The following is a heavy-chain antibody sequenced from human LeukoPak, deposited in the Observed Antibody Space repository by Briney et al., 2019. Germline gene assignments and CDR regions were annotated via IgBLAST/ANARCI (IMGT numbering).Heavy chain of an antibody. J-gene: IGHJ5*02. V-gene: IGHV4-59*08. CDR3: ARQSNWFDP. CDR1: GGSISSYY. CDR2: IYYSGST. Sequence: SETLSLTCTVSGGSISSYYWSWIRQPPGKGLEWIGYIYYSGSTNYNPSLKSRVTISVDTSKNQFSLKLSSVTAADTAVYYCARQSNWFDPWGQGTLVTVSS.